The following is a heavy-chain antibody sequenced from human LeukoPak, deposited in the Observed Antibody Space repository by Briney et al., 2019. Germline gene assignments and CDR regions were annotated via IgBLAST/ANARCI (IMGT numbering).Heavy chain of an antibody. CDR3: ARDRYYYDSSGSNWFDP. Sequence: SVKVSCKASGGTFSSYAISWVRQAPGQGIEWMGGIIPIFGTANYAQKFQGRVTITTGESTSTAYMELSSLRSEDTAVYYCARDRYYYDSSGSNWFDPWGQGTLVTVSS. V-gene: IGHV1-69*05. CDR2: IIPIFGTA. CDR1: GGTFSSYA. J-gene: IGHJ5*02. D-gene: IGHD3-22*01.